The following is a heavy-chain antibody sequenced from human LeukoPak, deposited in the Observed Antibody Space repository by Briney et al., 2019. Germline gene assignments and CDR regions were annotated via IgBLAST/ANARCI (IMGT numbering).Heavy chain of an antibody. CDR1: GFTFSSYS. D-gene: IGHD3-3*01. CDR3: ARDSRYNTHYYYGMDV. CDR2: ISSSSSYI. Sequence: GGSLRLSCAASGFTFSSYSMNWVRQAPGKGLEWFSSISSSSSYIYYADSVEGRFTISRDNAKNSLYLQMNSLRAEDTAVYYCARDSRYNTHYYYGMDVWGQGTTVTVSS. J-gene: IGHJ6*02. V-gene: IGHV3-21*01.